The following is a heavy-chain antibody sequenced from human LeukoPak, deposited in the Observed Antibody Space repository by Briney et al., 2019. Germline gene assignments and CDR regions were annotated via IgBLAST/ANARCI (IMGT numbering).Heavy chain of an antibody. Sequence: GGSLRLSCAASGFTFSTYEMNWVRQAPGKGPEWVSYISSSASTIHYADSVKGRFTISRDNAKNSLYLQMNSLRGEDTAVYYCAREDKWFGGGKFDYWGQGILVTVSS. CDR1: GFTFSTYE. D-gene: IGHD3-10*01. V-gene: IGHV3-48*03. CDR3: AREDKWFGGGKFDY. CDR2: ISSSASTI. J-gene: IGHJ4*02.